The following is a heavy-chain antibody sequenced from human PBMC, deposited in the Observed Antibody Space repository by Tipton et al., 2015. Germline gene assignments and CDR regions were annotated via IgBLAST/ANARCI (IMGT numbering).Heavy chain of an antibody. CDR2: ITTNGYST. CDR3: AREGQWRYYYYYGMDV. V-gene: IGHV3-64*04. D-gene: IGHD6-19*01. J-gene: IGHJ6*02. CDR1: GFTLSRYA. Sequence: SLRLSCSAAGFTLSRYAMNWVRQAPGKGLEYVSAITTNGYSTYYADSVRGRFTISRDNAENSLYLQMNSLRAEDTAVYYCAREGQWRYYYYYGMDVWGQGTTVTVSS.